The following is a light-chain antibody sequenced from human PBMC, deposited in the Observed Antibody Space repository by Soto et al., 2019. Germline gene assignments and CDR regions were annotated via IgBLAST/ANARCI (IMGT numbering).Light chain of an antibody. V-gene: IGKV1-5*01. CDR2: DAS. CDR3: QQLNTYPIT. J-gene: IGKJ5*01. CDR1: HNIGTS. Sequence: GARGPIPCHASHNIGTSLAWDQQTPGKAPKLLISDASTLVSGVPSRFGGSGSGTEFTLTITSLQHADFATSYYQQLNTYPITFGQGTRLEI.